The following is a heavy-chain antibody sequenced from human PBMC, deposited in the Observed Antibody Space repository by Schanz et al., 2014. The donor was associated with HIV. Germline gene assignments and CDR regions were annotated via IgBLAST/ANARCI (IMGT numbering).Heavy chain of an antibody. V-gene: IGHV1-8*01. J-gene: IGHJ4*03. CDR2: MNPNSGNT. CDR3: AKGQDWPGPQLDH. D-gene: IGHD3-9*01. CDR1: GYIFTSYD. Sequence: QVQLVQSGAEVKKPGASVKVSCKASGYIFTSYDINWVRQATGQGLEWMGWMNPNSGNTGFAQKFQGRVTLTTDTSTNTAYMELRSLRSDDTAVYYCAKGQDWPGPQLDHWGHGSLVIVSS.